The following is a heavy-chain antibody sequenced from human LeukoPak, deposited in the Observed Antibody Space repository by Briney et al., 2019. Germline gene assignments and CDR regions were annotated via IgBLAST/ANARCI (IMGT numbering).Heavy chain of an antibody. CDR1: GFAFSSYS. Sequence: GGSLRLSCAASGFAFSSYSMTWVRQAPGKGLEWLSSFTSRSRSIYYADSVKGRFTISRDNAKNLLYLQMNSLKTEDTAVYYCTTVLHYWGQGTLVTVSS. J-gene: IGHJ4*02. CDR2: FTSRSRSI. V-gene: IGHV3-21*03. CDR3: TTVLHY.